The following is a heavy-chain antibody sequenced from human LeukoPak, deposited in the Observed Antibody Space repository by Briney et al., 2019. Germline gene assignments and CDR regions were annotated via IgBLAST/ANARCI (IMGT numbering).Heavy chain of an antibody. D-gene: IGHD4-11*01. CDR1: EYTFTSYY. J-gene: IGHJ5*02. V-gene: IGHV1-46*01. CDR2: INPSGGST. CDR3: ARVGDYSPRGWFDP. Sequence: ASVKVSCKASEYTFTSYYIHWVRQAPGQGLEWMGIINPSGGSTTYAQKFQGRVTMTRDMSTRTLYMELSSLRSEDTAFYYCARVGDYSPRGWFDPWGQGTLVTVSS.